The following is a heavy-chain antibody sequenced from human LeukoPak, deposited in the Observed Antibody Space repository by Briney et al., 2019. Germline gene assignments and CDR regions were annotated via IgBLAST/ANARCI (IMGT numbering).Heavy chain of an antibody. D-gene: IGHD5-12*01. V-gene: IGHV1-2*02. CDR2: INPNSGGT. CDR3: ASPGFRGGDIVATIFGLDY. J-gene: IGHJ4*02. CDR1: GYTFTCYY. Sequence: GASVKVSCKASGYTFTCYYMHWVRQAPGQGLEWMGWINPNSGGTNYAQKFQGRVTMTRDTSISTAYMELSRLRSDDTAVYYCASPGFRGGDIVATIFGLDYWGQGTLVTVSS.